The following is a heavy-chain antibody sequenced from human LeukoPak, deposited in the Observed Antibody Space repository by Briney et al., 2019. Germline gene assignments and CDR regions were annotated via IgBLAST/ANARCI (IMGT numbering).Heavy chain of an antibody. D-gene: IGHD3/OR15-3a*01. CDR3: ARDRTGYYRWFDP. J-gene: IGHJ5*02. V-gene: IGHV3-48*03. CDR2: ISGSSSTE. Sequence: GGSLRLSCTAFGFSFSDYEMNWVRQAPGKGLEWVSYISGSSSTEYYADSVKGRFTISRDNAKNSLYLEMNSLRAEDTAVYYCARDRTGYYRWFDPWGQGTLVTVSS. CDR1: GFSFSDYE.